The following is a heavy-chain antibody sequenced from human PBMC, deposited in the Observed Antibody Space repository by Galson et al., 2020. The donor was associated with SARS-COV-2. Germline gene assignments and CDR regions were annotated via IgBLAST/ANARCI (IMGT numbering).Heavy chain of an antibody. CDR1: GFTVSSNY. Sequence: GGSLRLSCAASGFTVSSNYMSWVRQAPGKGLEWVSVIYSGGSTYYADSVKGRFTISRDNSKNTLYLQMNSLRAEDTAVYYCARDPGEMATRLANYYDGMDVLGQVNTVIVSS. CDR2: IYSGGST. D-gene: IGHD3-16*01. V-gene: IGHV3-53*01. J-gene: IGHJ6*02. CDR3: ARDPGEMATRLANYYDGMDV.